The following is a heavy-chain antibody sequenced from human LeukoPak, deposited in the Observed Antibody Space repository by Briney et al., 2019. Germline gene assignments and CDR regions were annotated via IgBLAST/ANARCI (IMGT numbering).Heavy chain of an antibody. J-gene: IGHJ4*02. CDR3: ARIDYGGNSGIFDY. Sequence: SEILSLTCTVSGGSISSYYWSWIRQPAGKGLEWIGRIYTSGSTNYNPSLKSRVTMSVDTSKNQFSLKLSSVTAADTAVYYCARIDYGGNSGIFDYWGQGTLVTVPS. CDR1: GGSISSYY. V-gene: IGHV4-4*07. D-gene: IGHD4-23*01. CDR2: IYTSGST.